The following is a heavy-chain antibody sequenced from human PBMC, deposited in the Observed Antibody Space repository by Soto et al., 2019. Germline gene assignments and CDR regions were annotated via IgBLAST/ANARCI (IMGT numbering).Heavy chain of an antibody. J-gene: IGHJ4*02. CDR1: GYTFTDYY. D-gene: IGHD6-13*01. CDR3: TRLRTPYTSSCLYY. Sequence: QVQLVQSGAEVKNPGASMKVSCKASGYTFTDYYVHWVRQAPGQGLEWMGWINPNSGDTKYAQSFQGRVTMTRDTSIATVYMELSSLESDDTAVYFCTRLRTPYTSSCLYYWGQGTLVSVSS. V-gene: IGHV1-2*02. CDR2: INPNSGDT.